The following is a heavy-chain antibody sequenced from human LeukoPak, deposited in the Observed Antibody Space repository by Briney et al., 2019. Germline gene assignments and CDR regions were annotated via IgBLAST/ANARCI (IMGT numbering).Heavy chain of an antibody. D-gene: IGHD6-19*01. CDR3: ARHQGGWNAFDY. V-gene: IGHV4-4*09. J-gene: IGHJ4*02. CDR1: GGSISSYY. Sequence: SETLSLTCTVSGGSISSYYWSWIRQPPGKGLEWIGYIYTSGSTNYNPSLKSRVTISVDTSKNQFSLKLSSVTAADTAAYYCARHQGGWNAFDYWGQGTLVTVSS. CDR2: IYTSGST.